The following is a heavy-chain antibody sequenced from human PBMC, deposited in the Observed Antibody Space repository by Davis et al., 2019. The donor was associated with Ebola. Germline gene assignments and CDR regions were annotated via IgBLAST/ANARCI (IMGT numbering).Heavy chain of an antibody. J-gene: IGHJ4*02. V-gene: IGHV3-30*03. Sequence: PGGSLRLSCAASGFTFSSYGMHWVRQAPGKGLEWVAIISFDGNHKFYADSMKGRFTISRDNSKNTVSLQMNSLRAEDTAVYFCASGVLGTIDYWGQGTLVTVSS. D-gene: IGHD3-10*01. CDR1: GFTFSSYG. CDR2: ISFDGNHK. CDR3: ASGVLGTIDY.